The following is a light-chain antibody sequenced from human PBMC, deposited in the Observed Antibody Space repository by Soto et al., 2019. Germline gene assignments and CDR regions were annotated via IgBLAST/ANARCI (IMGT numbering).Light chain of an antibody. CDR1: SSNIGRNT. J-gene: IGLJ3*02. V-gene: IGLV1-44*01. CDR3: AAWDDSLNGQGV. Sequence: QLVLTQPPSASGTPGQRVSISCSGGSSNIGRNTVNWYQQLPGTAPKVLIYSNDQRPSGVPDRFSGSKSGTSASLAISGLQSEDEADYYCAAWDDSLNGQGVFGGGTKLTVL. CDR2: SND.